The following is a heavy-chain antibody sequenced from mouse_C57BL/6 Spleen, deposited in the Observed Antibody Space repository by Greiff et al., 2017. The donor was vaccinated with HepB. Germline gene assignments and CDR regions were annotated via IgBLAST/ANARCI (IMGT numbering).Heavy chain of an antibody. D-gene: IGHD2-5*01. Sequence: QVQLKQPGAELVRPGTSVKLSCKASGYTFTSYWMHWVKQRPGQGLEWIGVIDPSDSYTNYNQKFKGKATLTVDTSSSTAYMQLSSLTSEDSAVYYCARLGSNYKSLWGQGTTLTVSS. CDR3: ARLGSNYKSL. V-gene: IGHV1-59*01. J-gene: IGHJ2*01. CDR2: IDPSDSYT. CDR1: GYTFTSYW.